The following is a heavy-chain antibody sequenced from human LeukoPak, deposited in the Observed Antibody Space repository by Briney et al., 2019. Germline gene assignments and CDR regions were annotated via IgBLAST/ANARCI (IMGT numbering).Heavy chain of an antibody. Sequence: PSQTLSLTCTVSGGSISSGSYYWSWIRQPPGKGLEWIGYIYFSGTTYYNPSLKSRITISVDTSKNQFSLKLSSVTAADTAVYYCARDLPLWFGEGAFDIWGQGTMVTVSS. J-gene: IGHJ3*02. CDR1: GGSISSGSYY. D-gene: IGHD3-10*01. CDR2: IYFSGTT. V-gene: IGHV4-30-4*08. CDR3: ARDLPLWFGEGAFDI.